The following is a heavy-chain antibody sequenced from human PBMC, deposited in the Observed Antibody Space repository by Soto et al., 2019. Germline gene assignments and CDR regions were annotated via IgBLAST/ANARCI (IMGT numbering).Heavy chain of an antibody. Sequence: ASVKVSCKASGYTFTSYGISWVRQAPGQGLEWMGWISAYIGKTNYAQKLQGRVTITTDTSTSTAYMELSSLRSEDTAVYYCARGSSRFSSSWYSLYYGMDVWGQGTTVTVSS. V-gene: IGHV1-18*01. D-gene: IGHD6-13*01. CDR3: ARGSSRFSSSWYSLYYGMDV. CDR2: ISAYIGKT. J-gene: IGHJ6*02. CDR1: GYTFTSYG.